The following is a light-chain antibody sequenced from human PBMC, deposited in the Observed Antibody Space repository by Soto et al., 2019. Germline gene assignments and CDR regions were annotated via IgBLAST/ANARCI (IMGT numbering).Light chain of an antibody. Sequence: EIVLTQSPVTLSLSPLEIVSPAFMASQSVGTSLAWYQQKPGQAPRLLIYGASNRATGIPDRSSGSGSGTDFTLTISKLEPEDFAVYHCQQYGSSPTFGQGTKVDI. CDR2: GAS. V-gene: IGKV3-20*01. J-gene: IGKJ1*01. CDR3: QQYGSSPT. CDR1: QSVGTS.